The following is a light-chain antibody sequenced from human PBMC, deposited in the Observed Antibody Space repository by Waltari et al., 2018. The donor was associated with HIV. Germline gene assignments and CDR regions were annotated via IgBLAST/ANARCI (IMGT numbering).Light chain of an antibody. CDR3: QSYDRSLSASV. CDR2: SDI. Sequence: RVTISCTGSSSNIGAGYFVHWYQQLPGTAPTLLIYSDINRPSGVPDRFSCTKSGNSASLAITGLQAEDEADYYCQSYDRSLSASVFGGGTKLTVL. CDR1: SSNIGAGYF. J-gene: IGLJ3*02. V-gene: IGLV1-40*01.